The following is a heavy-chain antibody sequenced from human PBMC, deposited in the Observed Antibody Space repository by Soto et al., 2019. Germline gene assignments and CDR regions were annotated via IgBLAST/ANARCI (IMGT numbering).Heavy chain of an antibody. Sequence: PGGSLRLSCAASGFTFSSYGMHWVRQAPGKGLEWVAVISYDGSNKYYADSVKGRFTISRDNSKNTLYLQMNSLRAEDTAVYYFAKDILTGYSLNWFDPWGQGT. D-gene: IGHD3-9*01. CDR3: AKDILTGYSLNWFDP. CDR2: ISYDGSNK. CDR1: GFTFSSYG. V-gene: IGHV3-30*18. J-gene: IGHJ5*02.